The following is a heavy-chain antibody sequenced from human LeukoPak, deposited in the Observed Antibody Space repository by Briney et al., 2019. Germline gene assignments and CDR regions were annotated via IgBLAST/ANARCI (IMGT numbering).Heavy chain of an antibody. D-gene: IGHD6-19*01. CDR3: AKYLPAGRRGAFDI. CDR1: GFTVSSNY. V-gene: IGHV3-53*01. J-gene: IGHJ3*02. CDR2: IYSGGST. Sequence: PGGSLRLSCAASGFTVSSNYMSWVRQAPGKGLEWVSVIYSGGSTYYADSVKGRFTISRDNSKNTLYLQMNSLRAEDTAVYYCAKYLPAGRRGAFDIWGQGTMVTVSS.